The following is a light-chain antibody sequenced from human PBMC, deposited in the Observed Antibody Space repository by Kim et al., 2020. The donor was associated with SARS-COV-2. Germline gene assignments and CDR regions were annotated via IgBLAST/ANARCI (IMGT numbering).Light chain of an antibody. CDR2: QDS. J-gene: IGLJ2*01. V-gene: IGLV3-1*01. Sequence: VAGTPGQTASITCSGDKLGDKYACWYQQKPGQLPVLVIYQDSKRPSGIPERFSGSNSGNTATLTISGTQAMDEADYDCQAWDSSVVFGGGTQLTVL. CDR1: KLGDKY. CDR3: QAWDSSVV.